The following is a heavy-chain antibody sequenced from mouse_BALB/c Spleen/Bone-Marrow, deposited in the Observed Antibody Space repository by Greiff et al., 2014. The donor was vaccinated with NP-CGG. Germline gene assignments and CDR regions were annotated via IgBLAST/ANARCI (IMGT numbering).Heavy chain of an antibody. CDR1: GYTFTNYW. CDR3: ARGIYYGNYVYAMDY. V-gene: IGHV1S41*01. D-gene: IGHD2-1*01. CDR2: IAPGSGST. Sequence: DLVKPGASVKLSCKASGYTFTNYWINWIKQRPGQGLEWIGRIAPGSGSTYYNEMFKGKATLTVDTSSSTAYIQLSSLSSEDSVVYFCARGIYYGNYVYAMDYWGQGTSVTVSS. J-gene: IGHJ4*01.